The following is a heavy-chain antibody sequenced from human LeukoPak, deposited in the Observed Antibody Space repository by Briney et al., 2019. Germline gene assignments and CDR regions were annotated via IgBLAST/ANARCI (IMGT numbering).Heavy chain of an antibody. CDR1: GGSINSDD. J-gene: IGHJ4*02. V-gene: IGHV4-59*08. CDR2: IHHSGRS. D-gene: IGHD1/OR15-1a*01. CDR3: ARHSSRTIPFDY. Sequence: SEALSLTCAVSGGSINSDDWSWIRRPPGKGLEWIGHIHHSGRSNYNPSLVSRVTLSVDMSRNQFSLKLSSVTAADTAMYYCARHSSRTIPFDYWGQGTLITVSS.